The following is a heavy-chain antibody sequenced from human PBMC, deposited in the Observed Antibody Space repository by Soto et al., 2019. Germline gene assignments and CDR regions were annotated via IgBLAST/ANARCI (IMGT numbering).Heavy chain of an antibody. CDR1: GGTFSDST. CDR2: IIPIFDTA. Sequence: ASVKVSCKASGGTFSDSTINWVRQAPGQRLEWMGGIIPIFDTANYAEKFQGRVTITADESTSTSFMEVSSLRSEDTAVYYCARNGTLTGYSYGMDVWGKGTMVTVS. CDR3: ARNGTLTGYSYGMDV. V-gene: IGHV1-69*13. D-gene: IGHD1-1*01. J-gene: IGHJ6*04.